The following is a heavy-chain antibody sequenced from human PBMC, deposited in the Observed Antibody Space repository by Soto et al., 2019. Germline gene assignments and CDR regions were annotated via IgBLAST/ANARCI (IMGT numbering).Heavy chain of an antibody. Sequence: EVQLVESGGGLVESGGSLRVSCAASGFTFSSYSMNWVRQAPGKGLEWVSSISSSSSYIYYADSLKGRITISRDNAKNSLYLQMNSLRAEDTAVYYCARAGGRQKNGDFDYWGQGTLVTVSS. CDR2: ISSSSSYI. CDR1: GFTFSSYS. D-gene: IGHD2-8*01. V-gene: IGHV3-21*01. CDR3: ARAGGRQKNGDFDY. J-gene: IGHJ4*02.